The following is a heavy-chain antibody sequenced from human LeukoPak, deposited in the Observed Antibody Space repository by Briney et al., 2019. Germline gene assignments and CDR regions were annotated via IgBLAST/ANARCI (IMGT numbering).Heavy chain of an antibody. CDR1: GFTVSSNY. J-gene: IGHJ3*02. Sequence: GGSLRLSGAASGFTVSSNYMSWVRQAPGKGLEWVSVIYSGGDTFYADSVKGIFTISRDNSKNTLFLQMNRLRAEDTAVYYCARCSYGCLGAFDIWGQGTMVTVSS. CDR3: ARCSYGCLGAFDI. V-gene: IGHV3-66*01. CDR2: IYSGGDT. D-gene: IGHD5-18*01.